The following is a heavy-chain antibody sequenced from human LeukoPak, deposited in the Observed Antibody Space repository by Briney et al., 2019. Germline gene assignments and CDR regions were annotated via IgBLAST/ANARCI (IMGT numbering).Heavy chain of an antibody. J-gene: IGHJ4*02. CDR2: ISAYNGNT. CDR3: ARDLLWFGEAQSGAIFDY. D-gene: IGHD3-10*01. V-gene: IGHV1-18*01. CDR1: GYTFTSYG. Sequence: GASVKVSCKASGYTFTSYGISWVRQAPGQGLEWMGWISAYNGNTNYAQKLQGRVTMTTDTSTSTAYMELRSLRSDDTAVYYCARDLLWFGEAQSGAIFDYWGQGTLVTVSS.